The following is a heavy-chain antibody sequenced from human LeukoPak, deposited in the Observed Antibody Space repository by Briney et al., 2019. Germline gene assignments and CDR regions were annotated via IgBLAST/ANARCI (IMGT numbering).Heavy chain of an antibody. J-gene: IGHJ4*02. Sequence: GGSLRLSCAASGFTFSSYGMHWVRQAPGKGLEWAAVIWYDGSNKYYADSVKGRFTISRDNSKNTLYLQMNSLRAEDTAVYYCARGLGENDYWGQGTLVTVSS. CDR2: IWYDGSNK. CDR1: GFTFSSYG. D-gene: IGHD2-21*01. CDR3: ARGLGENDY. V-gene: IGHV3-33*01.